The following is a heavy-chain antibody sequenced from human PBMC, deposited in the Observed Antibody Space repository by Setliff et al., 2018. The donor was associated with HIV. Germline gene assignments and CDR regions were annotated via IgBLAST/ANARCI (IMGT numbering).Heavy chain of an antibody. V-gene: IGHV4-38-2*01. D-gene: IGHD2-21*01. CDR3: ARGIVPPTRQGYYYMDV. CDR2: IYHSGST. CDR1: GYSISSGYY. Sequence: SETLSLTCAVSGYSISSGYYWGWIRQPPGKGLEWIGSIYHSGSTYYNPSLKSRVTISVDTSKNQFSLTLTSVTAADTAIYYCARGIVPPTRQGYYYMDVWGRGTSVTVSS. J-gene: IGHJ6*03.